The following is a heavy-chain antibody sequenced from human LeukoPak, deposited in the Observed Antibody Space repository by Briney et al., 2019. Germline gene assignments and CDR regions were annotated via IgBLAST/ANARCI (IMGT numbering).Heavy chain of an antibody. J-gene: IGHJ4*02. CDR3: ARGLAAAGTPYYFDY. D-gene: IGHD6-13*01. V-gene: IGHV1-18*01. Sequence: ASVKVSCKASGYTFTSYGISWVRQAPGQGLEWMGWISAYNGNTNYAQKLQGRVTMTTDTSTSTAYMELRSLRSDDTAVYYCARGLAAAGTPYYFDYWGQGTLVTVSS. CDR1: GYTFTSYG. CDR2: ISAYNGNT.